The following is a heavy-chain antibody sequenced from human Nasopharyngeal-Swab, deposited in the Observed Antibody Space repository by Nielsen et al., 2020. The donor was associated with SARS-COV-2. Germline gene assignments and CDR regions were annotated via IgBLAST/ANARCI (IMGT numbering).Heavy chain of an antibody. V-gene: IGHV1-3*01. Sequence: ASVKVSCKASGYTLSNYAMYWMRQAPGHRPEFMGWINAGKGNTIYSQRFQGRVRISRDTSANTVYMELNRLRSEDTAVYYCARVPAVAASRIDYWGQGTLVTVSS. CDR3: ARVPAVAASRIDY. J-gene: IGHJ4*02. CDR2: INAGKGNT. D-gene: IGHD6-19*01. CDR1: GYTLSNYA.